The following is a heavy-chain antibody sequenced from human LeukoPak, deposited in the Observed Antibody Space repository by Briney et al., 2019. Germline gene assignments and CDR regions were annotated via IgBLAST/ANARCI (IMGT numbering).Heavy chain of an antibody. J-gene: IGHJ5*02. V-gene: IGHV3-30*02. CDR1: GFTFSSYG. Sequence: GGSLRLSCAASGFTFSSYGMHWVRQAPGKGLEWVAFIRYDGSNKYYADSVKGRFTISRDNSKNTLYLQMNSLRAEDTAVYYCAKDLGVSVVPAARRFDPWGQGTLVTVSS. CDR2: IRYDGSNK. CDR3: AKDLGVSVVPAARRFDP. D-gene: IGHD2-2*01.